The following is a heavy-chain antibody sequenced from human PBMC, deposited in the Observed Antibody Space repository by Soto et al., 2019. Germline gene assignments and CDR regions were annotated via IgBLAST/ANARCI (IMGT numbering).Heavy chain of an antibody. CDR3: ARLGGSYAVPHFDY. D-gene: IGHD1-26*01. V-gene: IGHV4-39*07. CDR1: GGSISSSSYY. CDR2: IYYSGNT. Sequence: SETLSLTCTVSGGSISSSSYYWCWIRQPPGKGLEWIGSIYYSGNTYYNPSLKSRVTISVDKSKNQFSLKLSSVTAADTAVYYCARLGGSYAVPHFDYWGQGTLVTVSS. J-gene: IGHJ4*02.